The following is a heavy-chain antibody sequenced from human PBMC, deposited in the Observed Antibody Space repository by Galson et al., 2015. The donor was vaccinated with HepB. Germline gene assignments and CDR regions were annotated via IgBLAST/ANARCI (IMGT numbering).Heavy chain of an antibody. CDR1: GFTVSSTY. V-gene: IGHV3-53*01. CDR3: ARERTFDY. J-gene: IGHJ4*02. CDR2: IYSGGNT. D-gene: IGHD3/OR15-3a*01. Sequence: SLRLSCAASGFTVSSTYMGWVRQAPGKGLEWVSIIYSGGNTYYADSVKGRFTISRDNSKNTLYLQMDSLRAEDTAVYYCARERTFDYWGQGTLVTVSS.